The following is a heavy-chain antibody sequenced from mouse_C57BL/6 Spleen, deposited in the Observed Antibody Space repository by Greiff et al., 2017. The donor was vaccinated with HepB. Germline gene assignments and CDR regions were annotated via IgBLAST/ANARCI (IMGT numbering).Heavy chain of an antibody. V-gene: IGHV1-72*01. J-gene: IGHJ4*01. CDR1: GYTFTSYW. D-gene: IGHD1-1*01. CDR3: AREDYYGSGMDY. CDR2: IDPNCGGT. Sequence: QVQLQQPGAELVKPGASVKLSCKASGYTFTSYWMHWVKQRPGQGLEWIGRIDPNCGGTKYNEKFKSKATLTVDKPASTAYMHLSSLTSEDSAVYYCAREDYYGSGMDYWGKGTSVTVSS.